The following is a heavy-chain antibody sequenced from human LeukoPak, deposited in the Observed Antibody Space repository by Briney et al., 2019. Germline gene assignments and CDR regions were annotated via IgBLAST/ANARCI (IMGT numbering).Heavy chain of an antibody. Sequence: GGSLRLSCAASGFTFSSYWMYWVRQAPGKGLVWVSLINSDGSNTNYADSVKGRFTISRDNAKNTLYLQMNSLRAEDTAVYYCARVFIVGATIDYWGQGILVTVSS. CDR1: GFTFSSYW. CDR2: INSDGSNT. V-gene: IGHV3-74*01. D-gene: IGHD1-26*01. J-gene: IGHJ4*02. CDR3: ARVFIVGATIDY.